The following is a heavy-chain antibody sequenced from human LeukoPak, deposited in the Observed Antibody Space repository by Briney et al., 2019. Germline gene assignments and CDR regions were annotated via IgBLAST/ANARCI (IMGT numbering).Heavy chain of an antibody. CDR3: AREGYSFGSFDY. J-gene: IGHJ4*02. CDR1: GFTFSSYW. V-gene: IGHV3-7*05. CDR2: IIQDGSVK. D-gene: IGHD5-18*01. Sequence: PGGSLRLSCAASGFTFSSYWMSWVRQAPGKGPEWVANIIQDGSVKYYVDSLKGRFTISRDNAKNSLYLQMNSLRAGDTAVFYCAREGYSFGSFDYWGQGTLVTGTS.